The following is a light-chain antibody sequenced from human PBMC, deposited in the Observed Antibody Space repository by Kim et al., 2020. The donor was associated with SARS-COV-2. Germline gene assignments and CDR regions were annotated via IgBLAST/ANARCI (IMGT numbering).Light chain of an antibody. CDR3: NSRDSSGNHLV. CDR1: SLRNYY. J-gene: IGLJ2*01. V-gene: IGLV3-19*01. CDR2: SKN. Sequence: AFGPTVRITCQGDSLRNYYASWYQHKPGPDTVIVIDSKNNRPSGIPDRFSGSSSGNTASLTITGAQAEDEADYYCNSRDSSGNHLVFGGGTQLTVL.